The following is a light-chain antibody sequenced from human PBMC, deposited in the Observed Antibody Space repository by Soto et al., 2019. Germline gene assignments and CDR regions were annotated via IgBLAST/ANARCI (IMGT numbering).Light chain of an antibody. CDR1: ISDIRSYNL. CDR2: EGS. J-gene: IGLJ2*01. Sequence: QSVLTQPASVSGSPGQSITISCTGNISDIRSYNLVSWYQHHPGKAPKVMIYEGSKRPSGVSNRFSGSRSGSTASLTISGLQAEDEADYYCCSYAGSDTLVFGGGTKLTVL. CDR3: CSYAGSDTLV. V-gene: IGLV2-23*01.